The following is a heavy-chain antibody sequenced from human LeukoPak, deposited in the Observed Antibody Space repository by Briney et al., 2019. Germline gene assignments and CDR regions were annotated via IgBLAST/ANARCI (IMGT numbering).Heavy chain of an antibody. D-gene: IGHD2-2*01. V-gene: IGHV1-69*05. CDR3: ARGRGYCSRTNCSNYFDS. CDR1: GGTFSNFA. J-gene: IGHJ4*02. CDR2: IIPIFGTT. Sequence: GSSVKVSCKASGGTFSNFAFSWVRQAPGQGLEWMGGIIPIFGTTNYAQKLQGRVTITTDESTSTAYMELSSLRSEDTAVYYCARGRGYCSRTNCSNYFDSWGQGTLVTVSS.